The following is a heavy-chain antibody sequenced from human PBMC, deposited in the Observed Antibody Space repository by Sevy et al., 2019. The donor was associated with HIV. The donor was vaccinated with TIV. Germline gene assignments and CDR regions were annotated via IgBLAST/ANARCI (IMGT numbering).Heavy chain of an antibody. V-gene: IGHV3-30-3*01. CDR1: GFTFSSYA. Sequence: GGCLRLSCAASGFTFSSYAMHWVRQAPGKGLEWVAVISYDGSNKYYADSVKGRFTISRDNSKNTLYLQMNSLRAEDTAVYYCASEWGATSGDSPRGQGTLVTVSS. J-gene: IGHJ4*02. D-gene: IGHD1-26*01. CDR3: ASEWGATSGDSP. CDR2: ISYDGSNK.